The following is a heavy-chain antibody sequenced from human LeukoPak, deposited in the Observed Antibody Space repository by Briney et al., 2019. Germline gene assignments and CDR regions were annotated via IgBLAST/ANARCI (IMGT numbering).Heavy chain of an antibody. V-gene: IGHV3-30*04. CDR2: ISYDGSNK. D-gene: IGHD3-3*01. J-gene: IGHJ1*01. CDR1: GFTFSSYA. Sequence: GGSLRLSCAASGFTFSSYAMHWVRRAPGKGLEWVAVISYDGSNKYYADSVKGRFTISRDNSKNTLYLQMNSLRAEDTAVYYCARDTFYDFWSGRGIEHWGQGTLVTVSS. CDR3: ARDTFYDFWSGRGIEH.